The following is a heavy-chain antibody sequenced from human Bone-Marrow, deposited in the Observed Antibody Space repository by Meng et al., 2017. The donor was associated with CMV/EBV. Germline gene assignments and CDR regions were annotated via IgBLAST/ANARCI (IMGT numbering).Heavy chain of an antibody. D-gene: IGHD1/OR15-1a*01. CDR3: ARDEQRLAPGFEY. CDR2: ISANNSRT. Sequence: ASVKVSCKASGYSFTSYGITWVRQAPGQGLEWVGWISANNSRTNYVEKVRGRVTMTTDTSTTTAYMELRSLTSDDTAVYYCARDEQRLAPGFEYWGQRTLVTFAS. CDR1: GYSFTSYG. J-gene: IGHJ4*02. V-gene: IGHV1-18*01.